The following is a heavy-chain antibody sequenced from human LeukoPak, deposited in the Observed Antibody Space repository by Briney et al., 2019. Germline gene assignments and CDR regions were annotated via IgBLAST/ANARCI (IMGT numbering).Heavy chain of an antibody. D-gene: IGHD1-7*01. V-gene: IGHV1-8*03. CDR1: GYTFTSYD. CDR3: ARGRGKLELYYFDC. Sequence: GASVKVSCKASGYTFTSYDINWVRQATGQGLEWMGWMNPNSGNTGYAQKFQGRVTITRNTSISTAYMELSSLRSEDTAVYYCARGRGKLELYYFDCWGQGTLVTVSS. CDR2: MNPNSGNT. J-gene: IGHJ4*02.